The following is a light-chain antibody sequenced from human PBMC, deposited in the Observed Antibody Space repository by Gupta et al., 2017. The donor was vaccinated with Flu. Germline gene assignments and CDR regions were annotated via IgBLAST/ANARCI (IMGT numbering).Light chain of an antibody. CDR2: KDS. J-gene: IGLJ1*01. V-gene: IGLV3-25*02. CDR1: ALPTQY. Sequence: SSELPQPPSVSVSPGQPARITCSGDALPTQYAYWYQQKPGQAPVLGVYKDSGRPAGTPGRFSGSGAGTTVTSTISGDQAEEEADYYYHSADSSGTYGFGTGTKLTVL. CDR3: HSADSSGTYG.